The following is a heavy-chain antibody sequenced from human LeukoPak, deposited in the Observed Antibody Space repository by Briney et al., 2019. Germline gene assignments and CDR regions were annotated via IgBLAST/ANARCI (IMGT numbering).Heavy chain of an antibody. CDR2: INHSGST. V-gene: IGHV4-34*01. CDR3: ASSLYYFDY. Sequence: SETLSLTCAVYGGPFSGYYWSWIRQPPGKGLEWIGEINHSGSTNYNPSLKSRVTISVDTSKNQFSLKLSSVTAADTAVYYCASSLYYFDYWGQGTLVTVSS. J-gene: IGHJ4*02. CDR1: GGPFSGYY.